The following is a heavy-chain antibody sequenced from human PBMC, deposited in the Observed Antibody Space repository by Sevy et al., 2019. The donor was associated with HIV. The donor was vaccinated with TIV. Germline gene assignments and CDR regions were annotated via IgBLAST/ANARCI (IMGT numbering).Heavy chain of an antibody. CDR2: IYYSGST. D-gene: IGHD5-12*01. J-gene: IGHJ4*02. Sequence: SETLSLTCTVSGGSISSYYWRWIRQPPGKGLEWIGYIYYSGSTNYNPSLKSRVTISVDTSKNQFSLKLSTVTAADTAVYYCSRVQRGYSGYSFDYWGQGTLVTVSS. CDR1: GGSISSYY. CDR3: SRVQRGYSGYSFDY. V-gene: IGHV4-59*01.